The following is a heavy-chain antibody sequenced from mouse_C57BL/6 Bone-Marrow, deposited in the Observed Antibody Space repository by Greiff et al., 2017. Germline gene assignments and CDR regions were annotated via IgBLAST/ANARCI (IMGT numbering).Heavy chain of an antibody. J-gene: IGHJ3*01. CDR3: ARGGYDVGLAY. Sequence: EVKLLESGPGLVKPSQSLSLTCSVTGYSITSGYYWNWIRQFPGNKLEWLGYISYDGSNNYNPSLKNRISITRDTSKNQFFLKLNSVTTEDTATYYCARGGYDVGLAYWGQETLVTVSA. CDR1: GYSITSGYY. D-gene: IGHD2-2*01. CDR2: ISYDGSN. V-gene: IGHV3-6*01.